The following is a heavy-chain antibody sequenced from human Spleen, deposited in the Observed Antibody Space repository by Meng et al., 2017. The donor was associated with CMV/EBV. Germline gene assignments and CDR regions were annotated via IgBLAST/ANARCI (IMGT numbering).Heavy chain of an antibody. J-gene: IGHJ4*02. CDR2: INQDGSEK. D-gene: IGHD1-26*01. Sequence: GESLKISCAGSGFNFSNYWATWVRQTPGEGLEWVASINQDGSEKYYVDSVQGRFTISRDSAKDSLYLQMRILRVEDTAVYYCTRGGGYWESFDYWGQGTLVTVSS. V-gene: IGHV3-7*01. CDR3: TRGGGYWESFDY. CDR1: GFNFSNYW.